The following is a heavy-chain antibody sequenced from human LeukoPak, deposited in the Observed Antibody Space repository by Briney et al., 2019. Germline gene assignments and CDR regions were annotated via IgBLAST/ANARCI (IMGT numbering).Heavy chain of an antibody. CDR1: GGTFSSYA. CDR3: ARGTSNWGSPYNWFDP. J-gene: IGHJ5*02. CDR2: IIPIFGTA. Sequence: ASVKVSCKASGGTFSSYAISWVRQAPGQGLEWMGGIIPIFGTANYAQKFQGRVTITADESTSTAYMELSSLGSEDTAVYYCARGTSNWGSPYNWFDPWGQGTLVTVSS. D-gene: IGHD7-27*01. V-gene: IGHV1-69*13.